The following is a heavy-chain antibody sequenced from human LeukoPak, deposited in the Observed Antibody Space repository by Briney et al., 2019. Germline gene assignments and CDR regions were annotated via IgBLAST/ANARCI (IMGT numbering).Heavy chain of an antibody. J-gene: IGHJ3*02. V-gene: IGHV3-9*01. CDR3: AKDIYSYGYGAFDI. Sequence: GRSLRLSCAASGFTFDDYAMHWVRQAPGKGLEWVSGISWNGGSIGYADSVKGRFTISRDNAKNSLYLQMNSLRAEDTALYYCAKDIYSYGYGAFDIWGQGTMVTVSS. D-gene: IGHD5-18*01. CDR1: GFTFDDYA. CDR2: ISWNGGSI.